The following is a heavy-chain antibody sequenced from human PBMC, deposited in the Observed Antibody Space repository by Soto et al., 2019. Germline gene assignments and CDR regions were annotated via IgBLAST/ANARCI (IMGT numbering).Heavy chain of an antibody. V-gene: IGHV3-23*01. J-gene: IGHJ6*02. CDR2: ISSIDGST. D-gene: IGHD3-10*01. CDR3: VNRMESYSRYYGLDV. Sequence: EVQLLESGGGLVPPGGSLRLSCATSGFTFSSYPMTWVRQAPGKGLQWVSTISSIDGSTYYADSVKGRFTISRDISTNTLYLQMNSLRVEDTAVYYCVNRMESYSRYYGLDVWGQGTKVTVSS. CDR1: GFTFSSYP.